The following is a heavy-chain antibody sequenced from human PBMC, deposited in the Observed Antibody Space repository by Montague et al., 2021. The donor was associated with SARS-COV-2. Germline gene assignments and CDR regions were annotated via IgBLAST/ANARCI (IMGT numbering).Heavy chain of an antibody. Sequence: SETLSLTCTVSGGSISSSNYYWDWIRQPPGKGLEWIGSIYDSGSTYYXXXLKSRVTISVDTSKNHFSLKLSSVTAADTAVYYCARRGRKLLPVATTIGGFDIWGQGTMVTASS. D-gene: IGHD5-12*01. J-gene: IGHJ3*02. CDR3: ARRGRKLLPVATTIGGFDI. CDR2: IYDSGST. CDR1: GGSISSSNYY. V-gene: IGHV4-39*02.